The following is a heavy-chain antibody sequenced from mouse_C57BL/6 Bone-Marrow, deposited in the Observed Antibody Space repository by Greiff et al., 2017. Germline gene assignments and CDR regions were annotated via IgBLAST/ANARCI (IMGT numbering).Heavy chain of an antibody. CDR2: IDPSDSYT. J-gene: IGHJ1*03. D-gene: IGHD2-3*01. CDR1: GYTFTSYW. Sequence: QVQLKESGAELVKPGASVKLSCKASGYTFTSYWMQWVKQRPGQGLEWIGEIDPSDSYTNYNQKFKGKATLTVDTSSSTAYMQLSSLTSEDSAVYYCARRDGYPWYFDVWGTGTTVTVSS. V-gene: IGHV1-50*01. CDR3: ARRDGYPWYFDV.